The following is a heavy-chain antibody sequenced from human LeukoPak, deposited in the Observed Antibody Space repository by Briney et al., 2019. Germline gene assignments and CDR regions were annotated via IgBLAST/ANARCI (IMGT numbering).Heavy chain of an antibody. D-gene: IGHD3-22*01. CDR3: ARDRGVAYYYDSSGYPGSDY. Sequence: ASVKVSCKASGYTFTSYGLSWVRQAPGQGLEWMGWISAYNGNTNYAQKLQGRVTMTTDTSTSTAYMELRSLRSDDTAVYYCARDRGVAYYYDSSGYPGSDYWGQGTLVTVSS. J-gene: IGHJ4*02. CDR1: GYTFTSYG. V-gene: IGHV1-18*01. CDR2: ISAYNGNT.